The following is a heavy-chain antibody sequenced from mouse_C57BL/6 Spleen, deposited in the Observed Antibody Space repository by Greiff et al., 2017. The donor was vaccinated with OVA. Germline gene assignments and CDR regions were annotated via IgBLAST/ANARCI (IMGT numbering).Heavy chain of an antibody. J-gene: IGHJ2*01. Sequence: VQLHQSGPELVKPGASVKISCKASGYTFTDYYMNWVKQSHGKSLEWIGDINPNNGGTSYNQKFKGKATLTVDKSSSPAYMKIRSLTSDDSSVYYCAKGCYSDYWGQGPTLTVSS. CDR3: AKGCYSDY. CDR2: INPNNGGT. V-gene: IGHV1-26*01. CDR1: GYTFTDYY.